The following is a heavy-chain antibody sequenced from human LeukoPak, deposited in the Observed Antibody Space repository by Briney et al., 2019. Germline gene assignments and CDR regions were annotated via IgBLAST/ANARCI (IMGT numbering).Heavy chain of an antibody. D-gene: IGHD6-13*01. CDR2: IRYDGSNK. J-gene: IGHJ6*03. V-gene: IGHV3-30*02. CDR1: GFTFSSYG. CDR3: AARYSSSWYVPYYYMDV. Sequence: GGSLRLSCAASGFTFSSYGMHWVRQAPGKGLEWVAFIRYDGSNKYYADSVKGRFTISRDNSKNTLYLQMNSLRAEDTAVYYCAARYSSSWYVPYYYMDVWGKGTTVTVSS.